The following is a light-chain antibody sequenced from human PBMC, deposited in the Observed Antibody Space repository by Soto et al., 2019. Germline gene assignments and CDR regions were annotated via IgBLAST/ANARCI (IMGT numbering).Light chain of an antibody. CDR2: EVR. Sequence: QSALTQPASVSGSPGQSITISCTGTSSDVGGYNYVSWYQQHPGKAPKLIIYEVRNRPSGVSNRFSGSKSGNTASLTISGLQAEDEADYYCSSYTIISTVVFGGGTKVTVL. CDR1: SSDVGGYNY. CDR3: SSYTIISTVV. V-gene: IGLV2-14*01. J-gene: IGLJ2*01.